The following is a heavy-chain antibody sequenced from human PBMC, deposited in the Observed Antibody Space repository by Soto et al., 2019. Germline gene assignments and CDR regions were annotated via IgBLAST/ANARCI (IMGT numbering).Heavy chain of an antibody. CDR1: GFTFSSYA. D-gene: IGHD6-13*01. CDR2: ISGGTSST. J-gene: IGHJ4*02. CDR3: AKERWAAAGTPTLDY. V-gene: IGHV3-23*01. Sequence: EVQLLESGGGLVQPGGSLRLSCAASGFTFSSYAMSWVRQAPGKGLEWVSAISGGTSSTYYADSVKGRCTISRDNSKNTLYLQMNSLRAEDTAVYYCAKERWAAAGTPTLDYWGQGTLVTVSS.